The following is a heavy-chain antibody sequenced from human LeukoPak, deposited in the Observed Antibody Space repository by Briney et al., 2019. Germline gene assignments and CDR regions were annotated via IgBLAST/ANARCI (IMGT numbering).Heavy chain of an antibody. V-gene: IGHV3-9*01. CDR1: GFTFDDYA. Sequence: GRSLRLSCAASGFTFDDYAMHWARQGPGKGLEWVSGISWNSATIGYADSVKGRFTISRDNAKNYLYLQMNSLTAEDSAFYYCAKGDRNSYYSFDFWGQGALVTVSS. CDR2: ISWNSATI. J-gene: IGHJ4*02. CDR3: AKGDRNSYYSFDF. D-gene: IGHD1-26*01.